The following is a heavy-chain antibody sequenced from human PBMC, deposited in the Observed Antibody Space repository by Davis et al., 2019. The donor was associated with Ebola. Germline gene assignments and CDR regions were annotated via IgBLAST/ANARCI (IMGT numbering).Heavy chain of an antibody. D-gene: IGHD6-6*01. CDR3: ARDGAARPWFDP. Sequence: SETLSLTCTVSGGSISSGGYYWSWIRQHPGKGLEWIGYIYYSGSTYYNPSLKSRVTISVDTSKNQFSLKVSSVTAADTAVYYCARDGAARPWFDPWGQGTPVTVSS. V-gene: IGHV4-31*03. CDR1: GGSISSGGYY. J-gene: IGHJ5*02. CDR2: IYYSGST.